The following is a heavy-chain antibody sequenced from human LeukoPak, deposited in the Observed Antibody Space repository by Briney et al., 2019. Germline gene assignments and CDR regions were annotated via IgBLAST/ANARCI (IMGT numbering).Heavy chain of an antibody. Sequence: GGSLRLSCTASGFIFGDDAWSWFRQAPGKGLEWVAVIWYDGSNKYYADSVKGRFTISRDNSKNTLYLQMNSLRAEDTAVYYCAKWAQIGYYYYMDVWGKGTTVTVSS. V-gene: IGHV3-33*06. CDR1: GFIFGDDA. CDR3: AKWAQIGYYYYMDV. CDR2: IWYDGSNK. J-gene: IGHJ6*03.